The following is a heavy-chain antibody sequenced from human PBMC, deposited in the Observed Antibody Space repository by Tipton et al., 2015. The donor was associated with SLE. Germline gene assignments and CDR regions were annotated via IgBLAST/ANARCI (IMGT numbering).Heavy chain of an antibody. CDR2: ISYDGSNK. D-gene: IGHD6-6*01. CDR1: GFTFSSYA. Sequence: SLRLSCAASGFTFSSYAMHWVRQAPGKGLEWVAVISYDGSNKYYADSVKGRFTISRDNSKNTLYLQMNSLRAEDTAVYYCASLYSSSSRHFDYWGQGTLVTVSS. CDR3: ASLYSSSSRHFDY. J-gene: IGHJ4*02. V-gene: IGHV3-30-3*01.